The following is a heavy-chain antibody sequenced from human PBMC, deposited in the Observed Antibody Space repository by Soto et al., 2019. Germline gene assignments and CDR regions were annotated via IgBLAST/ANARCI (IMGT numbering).Heavy chain of an antibody. D-gene: IGHD7-27*01. CDR3: ARDNPTGNWGFSMYAFDI. CDR2: ISSSGSTI. J-gene: IGHJ3*02. V-gene: IGHV3-48*03. Sequence: GGSLRLSCAASGFTFSSYEMNWVRQAPGKGLEWVSYISSSGSTIYYAYSVKGRFTISRDNAKNSLYLQMNSLRAEDTAVYYCARDNPTGNWGFSMYAFDIWGQGTMVTVSS. CDR1: GFTFSSYE.